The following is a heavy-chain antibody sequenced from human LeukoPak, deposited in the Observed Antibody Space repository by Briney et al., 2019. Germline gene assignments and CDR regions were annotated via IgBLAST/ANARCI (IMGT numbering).Heavy chain of an antibody. CDR3: AREVHRDWFDP. D-gene: IGHD3-10*01. Sequence: SQTLSLTCTVSGGSISSGSYYWGWIRQPPGKGLEWIGSIYYSGSTYYSPSLKSRVTISVDTSKNQFSLKLSSVTAADTAVYYCAREVHRDWFDPWGQGTLVTVSS. CDR2: IYYSGST. V-gene: IGHV4-39*02. J-gene: IGHJ5*02. CDR1: GGSISSGSYY.